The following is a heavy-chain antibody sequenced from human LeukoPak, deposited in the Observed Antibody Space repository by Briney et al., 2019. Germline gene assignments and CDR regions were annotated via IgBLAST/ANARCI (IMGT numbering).Heavy chain of an antibody. D-gene: IGHD4-17*01. J-gene: IGHJ4*02. CDR3: ARVRVTTGGFDY. CDR2: INPNSGGT. V-gene: IGHV1-2*02. CDR1: GYTFTGYY. Sequence: ASVKVSCKASGYTFTGYYMHWVRQAPGQGLEWMGWINPNSGGTNYAQKFQGRVTMTRDTSISTAYMELSRLRSDDTAVYYCARVRVTTGGFDYWGQGTLATVSS.